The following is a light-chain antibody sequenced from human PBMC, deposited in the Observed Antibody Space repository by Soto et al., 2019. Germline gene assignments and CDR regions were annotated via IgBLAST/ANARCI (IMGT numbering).Light chain of an antibody. J-gene: IGKJ5*01. Sequence: AIQLTQSPSSLSASVGDRVTITCRASQDIRGALAWYQQKPGKAPKLLIYDVSSLESGVPSRFSGSGSGTDFTLTISSLQPEDFATYYCQQFNTYPITFGXXXRXE. CDR2: DVS. CDR1: QDIRGA. V-gene: IGKV1-13*02. CDR3: QQFNTYPIT.